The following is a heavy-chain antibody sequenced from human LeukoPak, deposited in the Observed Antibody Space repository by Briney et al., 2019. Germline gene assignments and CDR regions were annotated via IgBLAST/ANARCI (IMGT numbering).Heavy chain of an antibody. CDR2: ISSSGSTI. D-gene: IGHD6-19*01. Sequence: GGSLRLSCAASGFTFSSYEMNWVRQAPGKGLEWVSYISSSGSTIYYADSVKGRFTISRDNAKNSLYLQMNSLRAEDTAVYYCASKGIAVARYYYYYYMDVWGKGTTVTISS. V-gene: IGHV3-48*03. CDR3: ASKGIAVARYYYYYYMDV. J-gene: IGHJ6*03. CDR1: GFTFSSYE.